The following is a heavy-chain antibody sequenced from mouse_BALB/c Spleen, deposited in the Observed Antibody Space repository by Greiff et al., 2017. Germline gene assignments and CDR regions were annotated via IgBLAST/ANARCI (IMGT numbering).Heavy chain of an antibody. V-gene: IGHV1S29*02. CDR3: ARGGYYDYDGYAMDY. CDR1: GYTFTDYN. Sequence: VQLQQSGPELVKPGASVKISCKASGYTFTDYNMHWVKQSHGKSLEWIGYIYPYNGGTGYNQKFKSKATLTVDNSSSTAYMELRSLTSEDSAVYYCARGGYYDYDGYAMDYWGQGTSVTVSS. J-gene: IGHJ4*01. CDR2: IYPYNGGT. D-gene: IGHD2-4*01.